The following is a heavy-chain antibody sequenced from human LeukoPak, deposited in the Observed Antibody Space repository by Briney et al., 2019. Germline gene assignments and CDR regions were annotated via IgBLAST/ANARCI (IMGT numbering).Heavy chain of an antibody. V-gene: IGHV1-2*06. CDR3: ASIRAYDSSGNFDY. J-gene: IGHJ4*02. CDR1: GYTFTGYY. D-gene: IGHD3-22*01. CDR2: INPNSGGT. Sequence: GASVKVSCKASGYTFTGYYMHWVRQAPGQGLEWMGRINPNSGGTNYAQKFQGRVTMSGDTSISTAYMELSRLRSDDTAVYYCASIRAYDSSGNFDYWGQGTLVTVSS.